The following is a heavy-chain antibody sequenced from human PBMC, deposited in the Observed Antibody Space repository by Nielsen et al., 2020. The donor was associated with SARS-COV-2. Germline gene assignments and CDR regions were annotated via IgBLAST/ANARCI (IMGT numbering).Heavy chain of an antibody. J-gene: IGHJ6*02. CDR3: VRGAGPMDV. CDR2: INWNGDNL. V-gene: IGHV3-20*01. CDR1: GINFGDYG. D-gene: IGHD3-10*01. Sequence: GESLRLSCAASGINFGDYGMTWVRQVPGKGPDWVSGINWNGDNLGYADSVKGRFAISRDNAKNYLYLQMDSLRDEDTALYHCVRGAGPMDVWGQGTTVIVSS.